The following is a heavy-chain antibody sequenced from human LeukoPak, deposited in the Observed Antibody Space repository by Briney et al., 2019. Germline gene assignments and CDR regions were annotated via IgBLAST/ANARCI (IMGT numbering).Heavy chain of an antibody. V-gene: IGHV3-53*01. J-gene: IGHJ6*03. D-gene: IGHD6-13*01. CDR2: IYSGGST. CDR3: ANDYSSSWAPYYLDV. CDR1: GFTVSSNY. Sequence: GGSLRLSCAASGFTVSSNYMSWVRQAPGEGLEWVSVIYSGGSTYYTDSVKGRFTISRDNSKNTLYLQMNSPRAEDTAGYYCANDYSSSWAPYYLDVWGKGKPVTVSS.